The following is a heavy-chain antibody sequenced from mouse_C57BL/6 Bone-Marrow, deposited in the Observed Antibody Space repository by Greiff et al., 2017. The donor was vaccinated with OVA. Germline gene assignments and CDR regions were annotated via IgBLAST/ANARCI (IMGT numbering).Heavy chain of an antibody. V-gene: IGHV1-81*01. D-gene: IGHD3-2*02. J-gene: IGHJ3*01. CDR3: ARFRAAQAKAWFAY. CDR1: GYTFTSYG. Sequence: QVQLQQSGAELARPGASVKLSCKASGYTFTSYGISWVKQRTGQGLEWIGEIYPRSGNTYYNEKFKGKATLTADKSSSTAYMELRSLTSEDSAVYFWARFRAAQAKAWFAYWGQGTLVTVSA. CDR2: IYPRSGNT.